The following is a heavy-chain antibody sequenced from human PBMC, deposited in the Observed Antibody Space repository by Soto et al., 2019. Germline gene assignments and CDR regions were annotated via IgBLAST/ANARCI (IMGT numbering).Heavy chain of an antibody. D-gene: IGHD1-1*01. CDR1: EFTFGNFA. J-gene: IGHJ4*02. Sequence: GGSLRLSCAPSEFTFGNFAMIWVRQAPGKGLEWVSSISGNGGTTYYTDSVKGRFTISRDISKNTLYLQMISLTAEDTAVYFCAKRPYDNCAGGFDHWGQGTQVTVSS. CDR2: ISGNGGTT. CDR3: AKRPYDNCAGGFDH. V-gene: IGHV3-23*01.